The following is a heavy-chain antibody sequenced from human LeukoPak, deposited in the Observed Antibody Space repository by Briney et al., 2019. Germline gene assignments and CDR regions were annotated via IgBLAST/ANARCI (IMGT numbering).Heavy chain of an antibody. D-gene: IGHD2-15*01. CDR2: IKHDGSVK. CDR1: GFTFSNYW. CDR3: ARVGYCSGSTCEGRDWFDP. J-gene: IGHJ5*02. V-gene: IGHV3-7*03. Sequence: PSGGSLRLSCAASGFTFSNYWMSWVRQAPGKGLEPVANIKHDGSVKYYVDSLKGRFTISRDNAKNSVFLQMTSLRVEDTAVYYCARVGYCSGSTCEGRDWFDPWGQGTLVTVSS.